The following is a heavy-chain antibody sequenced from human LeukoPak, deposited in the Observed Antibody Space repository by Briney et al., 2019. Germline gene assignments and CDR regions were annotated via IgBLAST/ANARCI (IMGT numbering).Heavy chain of an antibody. V-gene: IGHV1-69*02. CDR1: GGTFSSYT. CDR3: GGWYCSSTSCSRHNWFDP. Sequence: ASVKVSCKASGGTFSSYTISWVQQAPGQGLEWMGRIIPILGIANYAQKFQGRVTITADKSTSTAYMELSSLRSEDTAVYYCGGWYCSSTSCSRHNWFDPWGQGTLVTVSS. CDR2: IIPILGIA. J-gene: IGHJ5*02. D-gene: IGHD2-2*01.